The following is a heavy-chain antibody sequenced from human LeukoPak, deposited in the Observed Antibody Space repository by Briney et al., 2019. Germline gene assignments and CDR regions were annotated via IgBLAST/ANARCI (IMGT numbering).Heavy chain of an antibody. CDR3: AREWGYSYGGAFDY. J-gene: IGHJ4*02. V-gene: IGHV1-69*01. Sequence: SVKVSCKASGGTFSSYAISWVRQAPGQGLEWTGGIIPIFGTANYAQKFQGRATITADESTSTAYMELSSLRSEDTAVYYCAREWGYSYGGAFDYWGQGTLVTVSS. D-gene: IGHD5-18*01. CDR1: GGTFSSYA. CDR2: IIPIFGTA.